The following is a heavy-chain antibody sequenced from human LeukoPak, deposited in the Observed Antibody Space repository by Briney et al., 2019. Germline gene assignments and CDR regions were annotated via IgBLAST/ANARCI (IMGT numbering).Heavy chain of an antibody. V-gene: IGHV1-8*01. D-gene: IGHD4-11*01. Sequence: GASAKVSCKASGYTFTTFHINWVRQATGQGLEWMGYMSPNSGNTGYAQKFQGRVTMTRNTSIKTAYMEMSSLTYEDTAVYYCARDGYSNYDYYYYGMDVWGQGTTVTVSS. CDR1: GYTFTTFH. CDR3: ARDGYSNYDYYYYGMDV. CDR2: MSPNSGNT. J-gene: IGHJ6*02.